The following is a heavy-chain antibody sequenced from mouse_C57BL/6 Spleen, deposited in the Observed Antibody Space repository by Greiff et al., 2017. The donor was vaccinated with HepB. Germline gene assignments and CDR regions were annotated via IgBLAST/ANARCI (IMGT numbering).Heavy chain of an antibody. D-gene: IGHD1-1*01. Sequence: LVESGAELARPGASVKLSCKASGYTFTSYGISWVKQRTGQGLEWIGEIYPRSGNTYYNEKFKGKATLTADKSSSTAYMELRSLTSEDSAVYFCARYYGSSHWYFDVWGTGTTVTVSS. CDR3: ARYYGSSHWYFDV. J-gene: IGHJ1*03. V-gene: IGHV1-81*01. CDR1: GYTFTSYG. CDR2: IYPRSGNT.